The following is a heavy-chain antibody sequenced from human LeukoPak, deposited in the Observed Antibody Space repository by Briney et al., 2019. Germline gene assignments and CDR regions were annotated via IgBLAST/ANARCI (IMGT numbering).Heavy chain of an antibody. J-gene: IGHJ3*02. CDR2: INPNSGGT. V-gene: IGHV1-2*02. Sequence: ASVKVSCKASGYTFTGYYMHWVRQAPGQGLEWMGWINPNSGGTNYAQKLQGRVTMTTDTSTSTACMELRSLRSDDTAVYYCARVGDYGENGGAFDIWGQGTMVTVSS. CDR3: ARVGDYGENGGAFDI. CDR1: GYTFTGYY. D-gene: IGHD4-17*01.